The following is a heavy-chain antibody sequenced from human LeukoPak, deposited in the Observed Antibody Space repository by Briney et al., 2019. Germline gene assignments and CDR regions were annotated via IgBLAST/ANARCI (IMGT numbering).Heavy chain of an antibody. CDR1: GYNFRSYD. J-gene: IGHJ3*01. D-gene: IGHD2-21*01. V-gene: IGHV1-8*01. CDR3: ARTNLADCGGECETDAFDV. CDR2: MSPKRGDT. Sequence: ASVKVSCKASGYNFRSYDINWVRQATGQGLEWIGWMSPKRGDTGCAQTFQGRITMTRDTSINTAYMELNSLTSEDTAVYYCARTNLADCGGECETDAFDVWGHGTMVTVSS.